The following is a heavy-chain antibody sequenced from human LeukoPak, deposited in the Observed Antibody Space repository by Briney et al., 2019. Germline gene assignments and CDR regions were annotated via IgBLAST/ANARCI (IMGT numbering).Heavy chain of an antibody. CDR1: GFTFSSYW. Sequence: PGGSLRLSCAASGFTFSSYWMSWVRQAPGKGLEWVANIKQDGSEKYYVDSVKGRFTISRDNAKNSLYLQMNSLRAEDTAVYYCARGGIVVVVAATRLDPWGQGTLVTVSS. J-gene: IGHJ5*02. D-gene: IGHD2-15*01. CDR3: ARGGIVVVVAATRLDP. CDR2: IKQDGSEK. V-gene: IGHV3-7*04.